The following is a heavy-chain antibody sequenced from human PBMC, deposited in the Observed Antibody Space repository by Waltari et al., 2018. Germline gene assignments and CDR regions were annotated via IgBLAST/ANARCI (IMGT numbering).Heavy chain of an antibody. CDR3: ARTRNYYGSGRFDY. Sequence: QVQLQQWGAGLLKPSETLSLTCSVYGGSFSGYYWSWIRQPPGKGLEWIGEINHSGSTNYNPSLKSRVTISVDTSKNQFSLKLSSVTAADTAVYYCARTRNYYGSGRFDYWGQGTLVTVSS. D-gene: IGHD3-10*01. V-gene: IGHV4-34*01. CDR2: INHSGST. CDR1: GGSFSGYY. J-gene: IGHJ4*02.